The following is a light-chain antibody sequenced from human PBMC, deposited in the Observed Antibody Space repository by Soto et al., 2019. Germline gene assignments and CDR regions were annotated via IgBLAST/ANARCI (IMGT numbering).Light chain of an antibody. Sequence: EIVLTQSPGTLSLSPGERATLSCRAGQSVSSSYLAWYQQKPGQAPRLLIYGASSRATGIPDRFSGSGSGTDFTLTISRLEPEDFAVYYCQQYGSSPPYTFGQGTKVDIK. J-gene: IGKJ2*01. V-gene: IGKV3-20*01. CDR2: GAS. CDR3: QQYGSSPPYT. CDR1: QSVSSSY.